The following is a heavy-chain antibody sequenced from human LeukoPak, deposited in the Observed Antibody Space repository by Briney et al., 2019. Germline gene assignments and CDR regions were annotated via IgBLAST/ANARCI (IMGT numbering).Heavy chain of an antibody. J-gene: IGHJ4*02. D-gene: IGHD3-10*01. CDR3: ARHLLWFGEYGFDY. CDR1: GGSISPYY. Sequence: PSETLSLTCTVSGGSISPYYWSWIRQPPGKGLEWIGYFFYSGSTNYNPSLKSRVTISVDTSKNQFSLKLSSVTAADTAVYYCARHLLWFGEYGFDYWGQGTLVTVSS. CDR2: FFYSGST. V-gene: IGHV4-59*08.